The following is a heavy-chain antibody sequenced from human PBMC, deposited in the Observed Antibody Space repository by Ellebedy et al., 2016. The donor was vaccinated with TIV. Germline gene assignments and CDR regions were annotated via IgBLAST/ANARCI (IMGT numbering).Heavy chain of an antibody. Sequence: PGGSLRLSCAASGFTFNTNTMAWVRQAPGKGLEWVALISSSAVNIHYADSVKGRFTISRDNSKNTLFLQMNSLTAEDTAVYYCANNPLAEIGDFWGQGTLVTVSS. CDR3: ANNPLAEIGDF. D-gene: IGHD2-21*01. CDR2: ISSSAVNI. CDR1: GFTFNTNT. J-gene: IGHJ4*02. V-gene: IGHV3-23*01.